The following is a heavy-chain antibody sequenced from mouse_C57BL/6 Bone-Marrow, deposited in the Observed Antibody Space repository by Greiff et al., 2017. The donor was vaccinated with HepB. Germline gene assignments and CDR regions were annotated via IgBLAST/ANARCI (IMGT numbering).Heavy chain of an antibody. CDR2: INPSTGGT. CDR1: GYSFTGYY. J-gene: IGHJ2*01. CDR3: ANYGSSFSGSFDY. D-gene: IGHD1-1*01. Sequence: VQLQQSGPELVKPGASVKISCKASGYSFTGYYMNWVKQSPEKSLEWIGEINPSTGGTTYNQKFKAKATLTVDTSSSTAYMQLKSLTSEDSAVYYCANYGSSFSGSFDYWGRGTALTVS. V-gene: IGHV1-42*01.